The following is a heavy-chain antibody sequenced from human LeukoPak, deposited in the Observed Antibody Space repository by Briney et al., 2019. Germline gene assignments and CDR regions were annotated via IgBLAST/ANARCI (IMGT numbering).Heavy chain of an antibody. D-gene: IGHD4-17*01. J-gene: IGHJ4*02. V-gene: IGHV3-15*01. Sequence: GGSLRLSCAASGFTFSNALMSWVRQAPGKGLEWVGHIKRKSDGGTTGYAAPVNGRFTISRDDSQNTLFLQMNGLKIEDTAVYYCTTDNDYGDYGLDYWGQGTLVTVSS. CDR2: IKRKSDGGTT. CDR3: TTDNDYGDYGLDY. CDR1: GFTFSNAL.